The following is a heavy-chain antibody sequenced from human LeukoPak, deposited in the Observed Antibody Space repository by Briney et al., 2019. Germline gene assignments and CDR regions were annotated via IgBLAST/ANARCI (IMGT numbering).Heavy chain of an antibody. D-gene: IGHD5-18*01. CDR1: GFPFMCYS. V-gene: IGHV3-21*03. CDR2: ISIASGYI. J-gene: IGHJ4*02. Sequence: GEPLRLSCAASGFPFMCYSMHWLRQAPGKGPAWVSSISIASGYIYYGDSVKGRFTISRDDSNNTLYLQMNSLKTEDTAVYYCTTDPEVYSYGLWADYWGQGTLVTVSS. CDR3: TTDPEVYSYGLWADY.